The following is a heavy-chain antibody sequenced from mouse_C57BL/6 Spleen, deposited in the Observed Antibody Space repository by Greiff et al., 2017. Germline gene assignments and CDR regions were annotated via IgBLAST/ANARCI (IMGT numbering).Heavy chain of an antibody. CDR2: IDPSDSYT. Sequence: VQLQQPGAELVMPGASVKLSCKASGYTFTSYWMHWVKQRPGQGLEWIGEIDPSDSYTNYNQKFKGQSTLTVDKSSSTAYMQLSSLTSEDSAVYYCARVMGTGFDYWGQGTTLTVSS. J-gene: IGHJ2*01. CDR3: ARVMGTGFDY. V-gene: IGHV1-69*01. D-gene: IGHD3-3*01. CDR1: GYTFTSYW.